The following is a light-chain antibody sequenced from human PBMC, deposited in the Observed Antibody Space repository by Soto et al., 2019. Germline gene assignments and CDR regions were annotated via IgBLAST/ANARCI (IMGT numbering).Light chain of an antibody. V-gene: IGKV3-11*01. CDR3: QQRSNWPPRST. J-gene: IGKJ4*01. Sequence: IVLTQSPATLSLSPWERATLSCRASQSVSSYLAWYQQKVGQAPRLLIYDASNRATGIPARLSGSGSGTYFPLTISSLEPEDFAVYYCQQRSNWPPRSTFGGGTKVEIK. CDR1: QSVSSY. CDR2: DAS.